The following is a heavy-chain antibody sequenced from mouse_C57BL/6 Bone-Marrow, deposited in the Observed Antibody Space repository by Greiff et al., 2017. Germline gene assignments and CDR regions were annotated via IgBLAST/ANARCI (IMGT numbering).Heavy chain of an antibody. J-gene: IGHJ2*01. CDR1: GYSITSGYY. Sequence: VQLQQSGPGLVKPSQSLSLTCSVTGYSITSGYYWNWIRQFPGNKLEWMGYISYDGSNNYNPSLKNRISITRDTSKNQFFLKLNSVTTEDTATYYCARGIPFNNWGQGTTLTVSS. CDR3: ARGIPFNN. V-gene: IGHV3-6*01. CDR2: ISYDGSN.